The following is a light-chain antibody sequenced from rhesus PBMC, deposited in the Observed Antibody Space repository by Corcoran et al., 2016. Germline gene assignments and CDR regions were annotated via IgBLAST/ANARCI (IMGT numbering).Light chain of an antibody. CDR1: SSDIGSYNY. J-gene: IGLJ1*01. V-gene: IGLV2-23*01. CDR2: GVR. CDR3: CSYAGNYTYI. Sequence: QSAPTQPPSMSGSPGQSVTISCTGTSSDIGSYNYVSWYQQHPDKGPKLMIYGVRNRPSGVSDRFSGSKSDNTASLTISGLQAEDEGDYYCCSYAGNYTYIFGAGTRLTAL.